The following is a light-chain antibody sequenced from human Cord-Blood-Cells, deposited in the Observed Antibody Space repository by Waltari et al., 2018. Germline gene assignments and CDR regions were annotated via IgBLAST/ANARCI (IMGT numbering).Light chain of an antibody. CDR1: QSVSSSY. CDR3: QQYGSSVYT. J-gene: IGKJ2*01. Sequence: IVLTQSPGTLSLSPGERATLSCRASQSVSSSYLAWYQQTPGQAPRLLIYGASSRAPGIPDRFSGSGSGTDFTLTISRLEPEDFAVYYCQQYGSSVYTFGQGTKLEIK. V-gene: IGKV3-20*01. CDR2: GAS.